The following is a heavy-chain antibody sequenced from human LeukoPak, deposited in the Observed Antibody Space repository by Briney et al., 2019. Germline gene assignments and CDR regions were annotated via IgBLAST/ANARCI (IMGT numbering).Heavy chain of an antibody. V-gene: IGHV1-46*01. Sequence: ASVTVSCKASGYTFTMYYIHWVRQAPGQGLEWMGMINPSDGATTYAQRFQGRVTVTRDMSTTTVYMDLRRLRSEDTAVYFCAREQRRGLSGKWGGLFASYYTYYYMDVWGRGTTVTVSS. CDR3: AREQRRGLSGKWGGLFASYYTYYYMDV. J-gene: IGHJ6*03. CDR2: INPSDGAT. D-gene: IGHD3-10*01. CDR1: GYTFTMYY.